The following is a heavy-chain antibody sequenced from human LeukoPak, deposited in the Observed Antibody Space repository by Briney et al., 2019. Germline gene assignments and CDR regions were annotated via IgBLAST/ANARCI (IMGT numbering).Heavy chain of an antibody. D-gene: IGHD2-15*01. CDR2: IIPIFGTA. CDR3: ARGRWVYCSGGSCSGYFDY. J-gene: IGHJ4*02. V-gene: IGHV1-69*13. CDR1: GGTFSSYA. Sequence: ASVKVSCKASGGTFSSYAISWVRQAPGQGLEWMGGIIPIFGTANYAQKFQGRVTITADESTSTAYMELSSVTAADTAVYYCARGRWVYCSGGSCSGYFDYWGQGTLVTVSS.